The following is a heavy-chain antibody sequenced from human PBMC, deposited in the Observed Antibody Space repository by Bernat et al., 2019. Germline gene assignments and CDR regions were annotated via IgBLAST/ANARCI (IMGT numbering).Heavy chain of an antibody. CDR1: GYTFTSYY. D-gene: IGHD3-10*01. J-gene: IGHJ4*02. CDR3: AVNYYGSGSLDY. CDR2: INPSGGST. Sequence: QVQLVQSGAEVKKPGASVKVSCKASGYTFTSYYIHWVRQAPGQGLEWMGIINPSGGSTSYAQKFQGRVTMTRDTSTSTVYMELSSLRSEDTAVYYRAVNYYGSGSLDYWGQGTLVTVSS. V-gene: IGHV1-46*01.